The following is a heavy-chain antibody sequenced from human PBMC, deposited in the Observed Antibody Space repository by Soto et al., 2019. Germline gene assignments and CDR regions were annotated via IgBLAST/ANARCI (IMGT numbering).Heavy chain of an antibody. CDR1: GYTFTSYD. V-gene: IGHV1-8*02. CDR3: ERGLDIATTVNAFDI. D-gene: IGHD4-17*01. CDR2: MNPNSGNT. J-gene: IGHJ3*02. Sequence: ASVKVSCKASGYTFTSYDINWLRQATGQGLEWMGWMNPNSGNTGYAQKFQGRVTMTRNTSISTAYMELSSLRSEDTAVYYCERGLDIATTVNAFDIWGQGTMVNVSS.